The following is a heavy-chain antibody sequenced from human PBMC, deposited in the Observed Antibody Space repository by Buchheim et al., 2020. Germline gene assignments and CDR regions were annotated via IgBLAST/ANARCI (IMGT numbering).Heavy chain of an antibody. V-gene: IGHV3-48*03. CDR2: ISGSGGSI. CDR1: GFIFSSYE. D-gene: IGHD3-10*01. Sequence: EVQLVESGGGMVQPGGSLRLSCAASGFIFSSYEMNWVRQAPGKGLEWVSYISGSGGSIYYADSVRGRFTVSRDNAKNSVYLEMNSLRAEDTAVYYCARESSMVQGAFDPWGQGTL. J-gene: IGHJ5*02. CDR3: ARESSMVQGAFDP.